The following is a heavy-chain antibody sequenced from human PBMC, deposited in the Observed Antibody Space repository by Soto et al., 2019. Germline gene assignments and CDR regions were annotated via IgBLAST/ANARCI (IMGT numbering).Heavy chain of an antibody. CDR1: GYDFAGYW. V-gene: IGHV5-51*01. Sequence: PGEALKVSCKGSGYDFAGYWIAWVRQMPGKGLELMGIIYPSDSDTRYRPSFQGQVTISADKSISSAYLQWSSLRASDTAMYYCVRRGVSTPPFDPSGQATTVTISS. CDR2: IYPSDSDT. D-gene: IGHD2-8*01. J-gene: IGHJ5*02. CDR3: VRRGVSTPPFDP.